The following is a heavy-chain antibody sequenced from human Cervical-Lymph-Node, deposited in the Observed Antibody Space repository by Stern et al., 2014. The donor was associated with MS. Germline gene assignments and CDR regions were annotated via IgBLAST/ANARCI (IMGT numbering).Heavy chain of an antibody. CDR2: IIPMYDIA. D-gene: IGHD2-21*01. Sequence: VQLVESGAEVRKPGSSVRVSCKTSGGTFSSYTISWVRQVPRQGLEWMGRIIPMYDIANYAQKFQGRVTITADKSTSTAYMELSSLRSEDTAVYYCARVPLVVLVPTRGDAFDIWGQGTMVTVSS. CDR1: GGTFSSYT. CDR3: ARVPLVVLVPTRGDAFDI. V-gene: IGHV1-69*09. J-gene: IGHJ3*02.